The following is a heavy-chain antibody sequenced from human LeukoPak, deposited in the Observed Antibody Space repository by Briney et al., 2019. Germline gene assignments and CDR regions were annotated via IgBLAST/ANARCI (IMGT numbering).Heavy chain of an antibody. D-gene: IGHD6-13*01. J-gene: IGHJ3*02. CDR3: ARESYSSTVTGAFDI. V-gene: IGHV4-39*07. CDR2: IYYSGST. CDR1: GGSISSNNYY. Sequence: SETLSLTCTVSGGSISSNNYYWGWIRQPPGKGLEWIGSIYYSGSTYYNPSLKSRVTISVDTSKNQFSLKLSSVTAADTAVYYCARESYSSTVTGAFDIWGQGTMVTVSS.